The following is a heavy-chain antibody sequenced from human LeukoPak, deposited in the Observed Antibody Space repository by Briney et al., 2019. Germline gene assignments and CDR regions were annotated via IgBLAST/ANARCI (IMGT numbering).Heavy chain of an antibody. CDR1: GYTFTGYY. Sequence: ASVKVSCKASGYTFTGYYMHWVRQAPGQGLEWMGWINPNSGGTNYAQKFQGRVTMTRDTSISTAYMELSRLRSDDTAVYYCARAFDYGDYYFDYWGQGTLVTVSS. V-gene: IGHV1-2*02. CDR2: INPNSGGT. D-gene: IGHD4-17*01. J-gene: IGHJ4*02. CDR3: ARAFDYGDYYFDY.